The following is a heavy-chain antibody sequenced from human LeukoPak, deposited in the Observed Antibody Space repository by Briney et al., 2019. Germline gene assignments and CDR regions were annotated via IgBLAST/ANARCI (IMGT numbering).Heavy chain of an antibody. CDR3: ARDLSGNYYTHYMDV. CDR2: ISPNSGGT. Sequence: ASVKVSCKASGYTFTSYYIHWVRQAPGQGLEWMGWISPNSGGTNYAQKFQGRVTMTRDTSISTAYMELSRLRSDDTAVYYCARDLSGNYYTHYMDVWGKGTTVTVSS. V-gene: IGHV1-2*02. D-gene: IGHD1-26*01. J-gene: IGHJ6*03. CDR1: GYTFTSYY.